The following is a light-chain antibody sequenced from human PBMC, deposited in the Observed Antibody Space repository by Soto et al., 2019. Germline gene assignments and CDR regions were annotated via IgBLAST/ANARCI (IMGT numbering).Light chain of an antibody. CDR1: SSNIGAGYD. CDR2: GNS. V-gene: IGLV1-40*01. J-gene: IGLJ2*01. CDR3: QSYDSSLSGVV. Sequence: QSVLTQPPSVSGAPGQRVTISCTGISSNIGAGYDVHWYQQLPGTAPKLLLYGNSNRPSGVPDRFSGSKSGTSASLAITGLQAEDEADYDCQSYDSSLSGVVFGGGTKLTVL.